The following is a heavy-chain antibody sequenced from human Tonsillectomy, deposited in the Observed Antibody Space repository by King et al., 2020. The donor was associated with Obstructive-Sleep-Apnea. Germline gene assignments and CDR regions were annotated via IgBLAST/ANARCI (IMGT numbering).Heavy chain of an antibody. V-gene: IGHV2-5*02. Sequence: ITLKESGPTLVKPTQTLTLTCTFSGFSLSTSGVGVCWIRQPPGKALECLALIFVVDDTSYSPSLKSRRTITKDTSKNQVVLTMTNMDPVDTATYYCAHSPGGDQYYYGMDVWGQGTTVTVSS. D-gene: IGHD2-21*02. CDR1: GFSLSTSGVG. J-gene: IGHJ6*02. CDR2: IFVVDDT. CDR3: AHSPGGDQYYYGMDV.